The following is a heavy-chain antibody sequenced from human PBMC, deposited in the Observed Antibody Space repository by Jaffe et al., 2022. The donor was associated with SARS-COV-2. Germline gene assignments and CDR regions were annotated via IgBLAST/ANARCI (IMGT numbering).Heavy chain of an antibody. J-gene: IGHJ4*02. CDR2: VYSRGSTT. CDR1: GGSISGYY. D-gene: IGHD5-12*01. CDR3: ARQTDGYNWGYDY. Sequence: QVQLQESGPGLVKPSETLSLTCTVSGGSISGYYWSWIRQPPGKGLAWIGYVYSRGSTTNYNPSLKSRVTISVDTSENRFSLRLSSVTAADTAVYYCARQTDGYNWGYDYWGQGTLVTVSS. V-gene: IGHV4-59*13.